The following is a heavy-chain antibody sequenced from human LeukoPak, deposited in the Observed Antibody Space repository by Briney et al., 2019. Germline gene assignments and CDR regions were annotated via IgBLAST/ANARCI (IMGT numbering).Heavy chain of an antibody. CDR3: ARESPREIPFDY. CDR2: INPSGGST. CDR1: GYTFTSYY. V-gene: IGHV1-46*01. Sequence: ASVKVSCMASGYTFTSYYMHWVRQAPGQGLEWMGIINPSGGSTSYAQKFQGRVTMTRDTSTSTVYMELSSLRSEDTAVYYCARESPREIPFDYWGQGTLVTVSS. J-gene: IGHJ4*02.